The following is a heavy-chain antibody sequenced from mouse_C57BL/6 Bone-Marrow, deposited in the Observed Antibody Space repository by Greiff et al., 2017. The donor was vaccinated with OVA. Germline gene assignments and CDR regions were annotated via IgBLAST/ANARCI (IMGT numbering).Heavy chain of an antibody. Sequence: EVHLVESGGDLVKPGGSLKLSCAASGFTFSSYGMSWVRQTPDKRLEWVATISSGGSYTYYPDSVKGRFTISRDNAKNTLYLQMSSLKSEDTAMYYCARQGTYYSNYVGTSFDYWGQGTTLTVSS. V-gene: IGHV5-6*01. J-gene: IGHJ2*01. D-gene: IGHD2-5*01. CDR1: GFTFSSYG. CDR3: ARQGTYYSNYVGTSFDY. CDR2: ISSGGSYT.